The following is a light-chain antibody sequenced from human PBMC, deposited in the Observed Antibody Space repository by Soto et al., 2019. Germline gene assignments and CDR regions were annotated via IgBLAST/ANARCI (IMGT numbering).Light chain of an antibody. CDR2: EVN. J-gene: IGLJ1*01. V-gene: IGLV2-23*02. CDR1: SSDIGTYNL. Sequence: SVLAQPGSVCGSPGPSNTQSCTGTSSDIGTYNLVSWYQQHPGKAPKLMIYEVNKRPSGVSDRFSGSKSGNTASLTISGLQAEDEADYYCCSYAGSSTLYVFGTGTKVTVL. CDR3: CSYAGSSTLYV.